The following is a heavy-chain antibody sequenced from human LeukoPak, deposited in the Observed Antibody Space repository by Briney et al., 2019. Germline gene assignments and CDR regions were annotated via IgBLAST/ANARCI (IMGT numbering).Heavy chain of an antibody. V-gene: IGHV3-23*01. D-gene: IGHD1-14*01. CDR3: AKGKVNHDGAFDF. Sequence: PGGSLRLSCAASGFTFSNYWMHWVRQAPGKGLEWVSGISAGGATTHYADSVKGRFTMSRDNSKKTVYLQMNSLRAEDTAIYYCAKGKVNHDGAFDFWGQGTMVTVSS. J-gene: IGHJ3*01. CDR2: ISAGGATT. CDR1: GFTFSNYW.